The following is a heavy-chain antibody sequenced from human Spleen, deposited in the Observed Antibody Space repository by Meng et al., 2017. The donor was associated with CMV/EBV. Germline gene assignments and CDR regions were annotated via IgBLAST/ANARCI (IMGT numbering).Heavy chain of an antibody. J-gene: IGHJ6*02. CDR3: ARVREGYCTSTTCYTEYGMDV. V-gene: IGHV3-33*07. CDR1: GFTFSRYG. D-gene: IGHD2-2*02. Sequence: GESLKISCAASGFTFSRYGMYWVRQAPGKGLEWAAIIGHDGSDTYYGDSVKGRFTISRDNSKNTLYLQMNSLRAEDTSVYYCARVREGYCTSTTCYTEYGMDVWGQGTTVTVSS. CDR2: IGHDGSDT.